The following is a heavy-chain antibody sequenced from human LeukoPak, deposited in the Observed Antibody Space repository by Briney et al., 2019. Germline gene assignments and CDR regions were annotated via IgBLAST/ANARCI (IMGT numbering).Heavy chain of an antibody. D-gene: IGHD6-19*01. CDR1: GGSLSSSSDY. CDR2: VYYTGST. J-gene: IGHJ4*02. Sequence: KPSETLSLTCTVSGGSLSSSSDYWGWIRQPPGKGLEWFGSVYYTGSTYYNPSLRSRVTISVDTSKNQFSLRLTSVTAADTSVYYCARRSSSGWFFDSWGQGTLVTVSS. V-gene: IGHV4-39*01. CDR3: ARRSSSGWFFDS.